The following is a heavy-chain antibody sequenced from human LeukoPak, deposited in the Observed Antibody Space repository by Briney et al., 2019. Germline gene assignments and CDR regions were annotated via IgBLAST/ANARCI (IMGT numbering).Heavy chain of an antibody. Sequence: PGGSLRLSCAASGFTFSSYSMNWVRQAPGKGLEWVSSISSSSSYIYYADSVKGRFTISRDNAKNSLYLQMNSLRAEDTAVYYCARDFLYYDFWSGYYSGGYYYGMDVWGQGTTVTVSS. CDR2: ISSSSSYI. CDR3: ARDFLYYDFWSGYYSGGYYYGMDV. D-gene: IGHD3-3*01. CDR1: GFTFSSYS. V-gene: IGHV3-21*01. J-gene: IGHJ6*02.